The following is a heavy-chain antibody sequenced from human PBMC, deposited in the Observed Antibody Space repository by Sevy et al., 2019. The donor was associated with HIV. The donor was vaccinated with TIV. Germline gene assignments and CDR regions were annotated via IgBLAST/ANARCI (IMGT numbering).Heavy chain of an antibody. D-gene: IGHD3-10*01. CDR2: ISAYNGNT. V-gene: IGHV1-18*04. CDR1: GYTFTSYG. CDR3: GRDSHYYGSGTPPPFDY. J-gene: IGHJ4*02. Sequence: ASVKVSCKASGYTFTSYGISWVRQAPGQGLEWMGWISAYNGNTNYAQKLQGSVTMTTDTSTSTAYMELRSLRSDDTAMYYSGRDSHYYGSGTPPPFDYWGQGTLVTVSS.